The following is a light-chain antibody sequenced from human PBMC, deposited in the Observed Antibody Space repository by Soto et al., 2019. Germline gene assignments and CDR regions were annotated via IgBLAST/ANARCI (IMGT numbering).Light chain of an antibody. CDR2: YNN. Sequence: QSVLTQPPSASGTPGQRGTISCSGSSSNIGSNTVNWYQQLPGTAPTLLIYYNNQRPSGVPDRFSGSKSGTSASLAISGLQSEDEAHYYCAAWDDSLYGWVYGGGTKVTVL. CDR3: AAWDDSLYGWV. J-gene: IGLJ3*02. V-gene: IGLV1-44*01. CDR1: SSNIGSNT.